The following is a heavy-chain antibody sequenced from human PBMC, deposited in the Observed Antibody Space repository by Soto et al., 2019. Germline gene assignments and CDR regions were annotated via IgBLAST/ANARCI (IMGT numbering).Heavy chain of an antibody. CDR3: AKDRLDSSSWFPDY. V-gene: IGHV3-30*18. CDR1: GFTFSSYG. D-gene: IGHD6-13*01. J-gene: IGHJ4*02. CDR2: ISYDGSNK. Sequence: GGSLRLSCAASGFTFSSYGMHWVRQAPGKGLEWVAVISYDGSNKYYADSVKGRFTISRDNSKNTLYLQMNSLRAEDTAVYYCAKDRLDSSSWFPDYWGQGTLVTVSS.